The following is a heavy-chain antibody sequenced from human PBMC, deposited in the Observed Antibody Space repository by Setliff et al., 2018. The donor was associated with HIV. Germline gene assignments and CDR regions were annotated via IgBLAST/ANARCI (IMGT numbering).Heavy chain of an antibody. D-gene: IGHD2-15*01. J-gene: IGHJ6*03. CDR2: LYVSGDT. V-gene: IGHV4-4*07. CDR3: ALTGHRLLRGYMDV. CDR1: DDPISSYY. Sequence: KPSETLSLTCYVTDDPISSYYWSWVRQPAGKGLEWIGRLYVSGDTNYNPSLKSRVTMSLDTSKKHFSPNLKSVTAADTAVYYCALTGHRLLRGYMDVWGKGTTVTVSS.